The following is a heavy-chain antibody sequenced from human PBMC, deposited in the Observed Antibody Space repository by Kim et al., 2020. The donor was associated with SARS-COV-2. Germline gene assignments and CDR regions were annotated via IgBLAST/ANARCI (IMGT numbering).Heavy chain of an antibody. CDR1: GGSISSYY. CDR3: ARVHYLTGTMYYFDY. CDR2: IYYSGST. D-gene: IGHD1-20*01. V-gene: IGHV4-59*13. Sequence: SETLSLTCTVSGGSISSYYWSWIRQPPGKGLEWIGYIYYSGSTNYNPSLKSRVTISVDTSKNQFSLKLSSVTAADTAVYYCARVHYLTGTMYYFDYWGQGTLVTVSS. J-gene: IGHJ4*02.